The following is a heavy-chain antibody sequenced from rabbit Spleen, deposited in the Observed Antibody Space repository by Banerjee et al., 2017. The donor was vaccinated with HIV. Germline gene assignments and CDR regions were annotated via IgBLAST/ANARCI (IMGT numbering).Heavy chain of an antibody. Sequence: QEQLVESGGGLVQPEGSLTLTCTASGFSFSGSYYMSWVRQAPGKGLEWIACIYAGSSGTTYYASWVNGRFTISKTSSTTVTLQMTSLTAADTATYFCARDLAGVIGWNFNLWGPGTLVTVS. J-gene: IGHJ4*01. CDR1: GFSFSGSYY. D-gene: IGHD4-1*01. V-gene: IGHV1S45*01. CDR3: ARDLAGVIGWNFNL. CDR2: IYAGSSGTT.